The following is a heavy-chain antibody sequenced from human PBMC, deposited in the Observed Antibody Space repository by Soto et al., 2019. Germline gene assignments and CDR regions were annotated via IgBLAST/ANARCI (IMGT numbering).Heavy chain of an antibody. J-gene: IGHJ5*02. CDR2: IRSKAYGGTT. V-gene: IGHV3-49*03. Sequence: GGSLRLSCTASGFTFGDYAMSWFRQAPGKGLEWVGFIRSKAYGGTTEYAASVKGRFTISRDDSKSIAYLQMNSLKTEDTAVYYCSGGDRIAAAGWFDPWGQGTLVTVSS. CDR3: SGGDRIAAAGWFDP. CDR1: GFTFGDYA. D-gene: IGHD6-13*01.